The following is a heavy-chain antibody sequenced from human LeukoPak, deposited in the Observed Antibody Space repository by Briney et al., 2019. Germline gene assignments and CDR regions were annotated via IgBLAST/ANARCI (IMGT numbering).Heavy chain of an antibody. CDR1: GYSFTSYA. V-gene: IGHV7-4-1*02. CDR3: ATELTMADGTNWFEP. D-gene: IGHD3-10*01. Sequence: ASVKVSCKASGYSFTSYAMNWVRQAPGQGLEWMGWINTNTGNPTYAQGFTGRFVFSLDTSVSTAYLQISSLKAEDTAVYYCATELTMADGTNWFEPWGQGTLVTVSS. CDR2: INTNTGNP. J-gene: IGHJ5*02.